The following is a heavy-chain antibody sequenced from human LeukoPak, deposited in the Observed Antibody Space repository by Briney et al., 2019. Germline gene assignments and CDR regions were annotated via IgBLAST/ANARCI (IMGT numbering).Heavy chain of an antibody. CDR3: AELGITMIGGV. V-gene: IGHV3-48*03. CDR2: ISSSGSTI. Sequence: PGGSLRLSCAASRFTFSSHGMSWVRQAPGKGLEWVSYISSSGSTIYYADSVKGRFTISRDNAKNSLYLQMNSLRAEDTAVYYCAELGITMIGGVWGKGTTVTISS. D-gene: IGHD3-10*02. CDR1: RFTFSSHG. J-gene: IGHJ6*04.